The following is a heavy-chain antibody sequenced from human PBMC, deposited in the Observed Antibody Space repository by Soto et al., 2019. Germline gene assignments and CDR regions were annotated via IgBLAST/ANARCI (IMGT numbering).Heavy chain of an antibody. CDR1: GGTFSSYA. CDR3: ARLKNVPGDYGGNSGEYYYYGMDV. CDR2: IIPIFGTA. V-gene: IGHV1-69*13. Sequence: ASVKVSCKASGGTFSSYAISWVRQAPGQGLEWMGGIIPIFGTANYAQKFQGRVTITADESTSTAYMELSSLRSEDTAVYYCARLKNVPGDYGGNSGEYYYYGMDVWGQGTTVTVSS. D-gene: IGHD4-17*01. J-gene: IGHJ6*02.